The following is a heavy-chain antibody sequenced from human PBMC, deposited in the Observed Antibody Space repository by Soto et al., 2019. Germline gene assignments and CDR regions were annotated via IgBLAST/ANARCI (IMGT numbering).Heavy chain of an antibody. Sequence: GGSLRLSCAASGFTFSSYAMSWVRQAPGKGLEWVSTIYRDGSTYYADSVEGRFTISRDNSKNTLYLQMNSLRAEDTVTYYCARGKGIGWYESSDYWGQGTLVTVSS. D-gene: IGHD6-19*01. CDR2: IYRDGST. V-gene: IGHV3-23*05. J-gene: IGHJ4*02. CDR1: GFTFSSYA. CDR3: ARGKGIGWYESSDY.